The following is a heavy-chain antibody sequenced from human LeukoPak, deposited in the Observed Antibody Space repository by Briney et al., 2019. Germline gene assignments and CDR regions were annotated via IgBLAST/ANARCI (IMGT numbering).Heavy chain of an antibody. CDR2: ISGSCGST. CDR3: AKFFTGEYVRAFDI. Sequence: GGSLRLSCAVSGFTFSSYGMSWVRQAPGKGLEWVSAISGSCGSTYYADSVKGRFTISRDNSKNTLYLQMNSLRAEDTAVYYCAKFFTGEYVRAFDIWGQGTMVTVSS. J-gene: IGHJ3*02. D-gene: IGHD3-10*02. V-gene: IGHV3-23*01. CDR1: GFTFSSYG.